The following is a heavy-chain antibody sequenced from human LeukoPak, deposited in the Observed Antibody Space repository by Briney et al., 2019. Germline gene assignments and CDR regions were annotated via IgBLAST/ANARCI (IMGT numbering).Heavy chain of an antibody. D-gene: IGHD6-13*01. CDR3: ARSGTYQHSSSYDY. V-gene: IGHV4-34*01. CDR1: GESFKDYY. J-gene: IGHJ4*02. Sequence: SETLSLTCAVHGESFKDYYWNWIRQPPGKGLEWIGEINHSGSSNYNPSLKSRVTISVDTSKNQFSLKLSSVTAADTAVYYCARSGTYQHSSSYDYWGQGTLVTVSS. CDR2: INHSGSS.